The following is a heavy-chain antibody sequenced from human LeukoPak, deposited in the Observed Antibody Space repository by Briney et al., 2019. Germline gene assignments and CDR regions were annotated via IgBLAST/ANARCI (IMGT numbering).Heavy chain of an antibody. V-gene: IGHV4-39*01. Sequence: PSGTLSLTCTVSGGSISSSSYYWGWIRQPPGKGLEWIGSIYYSGSTYYNPSLKSRVTISVDTSKNQFSLKLSSVTAADTAVYYCARLLGQLVPYNWFDPWGQGTLVTVSS. J-gene: IGHJ5*02. CDR3: ARLLGQLVPYNWFDP. D-gene: IGHD6-13*01. CDR1: GGSISSSSYY. CDR2: IYYSGST.